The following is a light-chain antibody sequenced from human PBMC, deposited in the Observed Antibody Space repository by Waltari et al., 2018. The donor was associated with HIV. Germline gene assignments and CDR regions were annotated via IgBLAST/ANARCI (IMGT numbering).Light chain of an antibody. Sequence: SYELTQPPSVSVSPGQTARITCSGNKLGDKYACWYQQKPGQSPVLVMYQDDRRPAGIPERFSGSSSGNTATLTSSGTQAMDEADYYCQAWDRSTTVVFGGGTKVTVL. V-gene: IGLV3-1*01. CDR1: KLGDKY. J-gene: IGLJ2*01. CDR2: QDD. CDR3: QAWDRSTTVV.